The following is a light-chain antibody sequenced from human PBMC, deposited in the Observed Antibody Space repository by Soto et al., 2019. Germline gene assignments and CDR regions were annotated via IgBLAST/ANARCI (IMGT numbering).Light chain of an antibody. V-gene: IGKV3-15*01. CDR2: GAS. J-gene: IGKJ1*01. Sequence: EIVMTQSPATLSLSPGERATLSCRASESVSNNLAWYQQKAGQAPRLLIYGASTRATGIPARFSGSGSGTEFTLINSSLQSEDLGVYYCQQYSIWRTFGQGTKVEIK. CDR1: ESVSNN. CDR3: QQYSIWRT.